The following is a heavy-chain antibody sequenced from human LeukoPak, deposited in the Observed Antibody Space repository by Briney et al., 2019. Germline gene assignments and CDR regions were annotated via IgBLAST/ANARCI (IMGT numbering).Heavy chain of an antibody. CDR3: ARDPYYYGSGSFQVDY. J-gene: IGHJ4*02. D-gene: IGHD3-10*01. CDR1: GFTFSSYS. V-gene: IGHV3-21*01. CDR2: ISSSSSYI. Sequence: GGSLRLSCAASGFTFSSYSMNWVRQAPGKGLEWVSSISSSSSYIYYADSVKGRFTISRDNAKNSLYLQMNSLRAEDTAVYYCARDPYYYGSGSFQVDYWGQGTLVTVSS.